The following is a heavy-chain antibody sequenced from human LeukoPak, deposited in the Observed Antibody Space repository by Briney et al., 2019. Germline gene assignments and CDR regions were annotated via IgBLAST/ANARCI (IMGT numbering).Heavy chain of an antibody. CDR3: AKDTPLFYHYYGIDV. CDR1: GLNLDAYA. V-gene: IGHV3-43*02. Sequence: GGSLRLSCAASGLNLDAYAMHWVRQAPGKGLEWVSLISGDGTITYCADSVKGRFTISRDNSKNSLFLEMNSLRSEDTALYYCAKDTPLFYHYYGIDVWGQGTTVTVSS. J-gene: IGHJ6*02. CDR2: ISGDGTIT.